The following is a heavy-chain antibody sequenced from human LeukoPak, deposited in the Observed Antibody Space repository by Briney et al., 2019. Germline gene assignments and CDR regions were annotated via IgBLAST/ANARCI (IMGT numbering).Heavy chain of an antibody. CDR1: GGSISSSSYY. CDR3: ASRFRSGRLSSSYFDY. V-gene: IGHV4-39*07. CDR2: IYYSGST. Sequence: SETLSLTCTVSGGSISSSSYYWGWIRQPPGKGLEWIGSIYYSGSTYYNPSLKSRVTISVDKSKNQFSLKLSSVTAADTAVYYCASRFRSGRLSSSYFDYWGQGTLVTVSS. D-gene: IGHD3-10*01. J-gene: IGHJ4*02.